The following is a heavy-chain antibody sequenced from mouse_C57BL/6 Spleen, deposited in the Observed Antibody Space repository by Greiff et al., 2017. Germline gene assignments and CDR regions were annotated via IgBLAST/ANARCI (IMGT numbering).Heavy chain of an antibody. CDR1: GYPFTSYW. Sequence: QQSCKASGYPFTSYWMDWGKQRPGQGLEWIGNIYPSDSETHYNQKFKDKATLTVDKSSSTAYMQLSSLTSEGSAVYYCAREGDYGSSYGYAMDYWGQGTSVTVSS. CDR2: IYPSDSET. V-gene: IGHV1-61*01. J-gene: IGHJ4*01. CDR3: AREGDYGSSYGYAMDY. D-gene: IGHD1-1*01.